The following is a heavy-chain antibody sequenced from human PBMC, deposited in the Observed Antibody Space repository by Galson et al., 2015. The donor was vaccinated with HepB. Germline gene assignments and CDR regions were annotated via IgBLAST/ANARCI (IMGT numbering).Heavy chain of an antibody. CDR1: GFNFRDYA. Sequence: SLRLSCAASGFNFRDYAMHWVRQAPGKGLEWVSGISWNSGSIGYADSVKGRFTISRDNAKNFLYLQMNSLRPEDTALYYCTKDMTVTGSYYYQYMDVWGKGTTVTVSS. CDR3: TKDMTVTGSYYYQYMDV. D-gene: IGHD4-11*01. CDR2: ISWNSGSI. J-gene: IGHJ6*03. V-gene: IGHV3-9*01.